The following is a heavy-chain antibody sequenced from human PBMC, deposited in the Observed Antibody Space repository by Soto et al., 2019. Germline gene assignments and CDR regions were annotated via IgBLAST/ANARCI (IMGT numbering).Heavy chain of an antibody. Sequence: SETLSLTCTVSGGSISSYYWSWIRQPPGKGLEWIGYIYYSGSTNYNPSLKSRVTISVDTSKNQFSLKLSSVTAADTAVYYCARADGYYYDSSGYRDAFDIWGQGTMVT. CDR1: GGSISSYY. D-gene: IGHD3-22*01. J-gene: IGHJ3*02. V-gene: IGHV4-59*01. CDR3: ARADGYYYDSSGYRDAFDI. CDR2: IYYSGST.